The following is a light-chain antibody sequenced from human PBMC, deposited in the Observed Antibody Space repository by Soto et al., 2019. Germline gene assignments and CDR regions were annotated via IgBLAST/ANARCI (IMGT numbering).Light chain of an antibody. CDR3: QQYDSSRT. Sequence: EIVLTQSPGTLSLSPGERATLSCRASQSVSGSSLAWYQQKPGQAPRLLIYAASSRATGIPDRFSGSGSGTDFTLTISRLEPDDFAVYYCQQYDSSRTFGGGTNVEIK. CDR2: AAS. J-gene: IGKJ4*01. CDR1: QSVSGSS. V-gene: IGKV3-20*01.